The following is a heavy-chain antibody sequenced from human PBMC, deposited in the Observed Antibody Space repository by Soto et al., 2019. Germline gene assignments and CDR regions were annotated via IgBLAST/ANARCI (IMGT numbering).Heavy chain of an antibody. CDR3: ASSPPPTVTMYSRYFDL. CDR1: GGTFSSYA. Sequence: QVQLVQSGAEVKKPGSSVKVSCKASGGTFSSYAINWVRQAPGQGLEWMGGIIPIFGTANYAQKFQGRVTITADKCTNTAYMELRRLRSEDTAVYYCASSPPPTVTMYSRYFDLWGRGTLVPVSS. CDR2: IIPIFGTA. V-gene: IGHV1-69*14. J-gene: IGHJ2*01. D-gene: IGHD4-17*01.